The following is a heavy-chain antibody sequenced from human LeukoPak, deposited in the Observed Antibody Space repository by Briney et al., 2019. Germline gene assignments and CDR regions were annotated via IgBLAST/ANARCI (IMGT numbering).Heavy chain of an antibody. Sequence: KTSETLSLTCTVSGGSISSYYWSWIRQPPGKGLEWIGYIYYSGSTNYNPSLKSRVTISVDTSKNQFSLKLSSVTAADTAVYYCARSSHYCSGGSCWNNWFDPWGQGTLVTVSS. CDR1: GGSISSYY. D-gene: IGHD2-15*01. CDR3: ARSSHYCSGGSCWNNWFDP. CDR2: IYYSGST. J-gene: IGHJ5*02. V-gene: IGHV4-59*01.